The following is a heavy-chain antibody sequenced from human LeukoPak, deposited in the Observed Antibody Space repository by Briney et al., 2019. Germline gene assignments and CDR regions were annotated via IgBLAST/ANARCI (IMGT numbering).Heavy chain of an antibody. V-gene: IGHV1-2*02. J-gene: IGHJ3*02. CDR1: GYTVTGYY. CDR3: ARPLRGYYDSSGSHDAFDI. Sequence: ASVKVSCKASGYTVTGYYMHWVRQAPGQGLEWMGWMNPNSGGTNYAQKFQGRGTMTRDTSISTAYMELSRLRSDDTAVYSCARPLRGYYDSSGSHDAFDISGQGTMVTVSS. D-gene: IGHD3-22*01. CDR2: MNPNSGGT.